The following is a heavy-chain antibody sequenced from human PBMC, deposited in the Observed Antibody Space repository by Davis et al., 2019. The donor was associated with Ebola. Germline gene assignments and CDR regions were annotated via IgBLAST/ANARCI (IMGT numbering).Heavy chain of an antibody. V-gene: IGHV4-31*03. J-gene: IGHJ5*02. Sequence: SETLSLTCTVSGGSISSGGYYWSWIRQHPGKGLEWIGYIYYSGSTYYNPSLKSRVTISVDTSKNQFSLKLSSVTAADTAVYYCARVGYDCWSGYSSDNWFDPWGQGTLVTVSS. CDR3: ARVGYDCWSGYSSDNWFDP. CDR2: IYYSGST. D-gene: IGHD3-3*01. CDR1: GGSISSGGYY.